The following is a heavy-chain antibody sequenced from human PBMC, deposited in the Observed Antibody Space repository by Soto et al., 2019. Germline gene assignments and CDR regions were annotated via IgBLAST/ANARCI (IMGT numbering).Heavy chain of an antibody. V-gene: IGHV3-21*01. CDR1: GFKFSSYI. CDR2: VSSGGGYI. CDR3: AREESDTFDY. Sequence: EVQLVESGGGLVKPGGSLRLSCAASGFKFSSYIMNWVRQAPGKGLEWVSSVSSGGGYISYADSVKGRFTVSRDNAKNSVYLQMNSLRVEDTAKYFCAREESDTFDYWGQGTLVSVSS. J-gene: IGHJ4*02.